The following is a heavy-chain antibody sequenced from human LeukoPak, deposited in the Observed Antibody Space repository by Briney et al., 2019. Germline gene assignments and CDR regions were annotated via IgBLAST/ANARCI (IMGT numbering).Heavy chain of an antibody. D-gene: IGHD2-21*02. CDR3: AREGYCGGDCYAAG. CDR1: GDSISSGSYY. Sequence: SETLSLTCTVSGDSISSGSYYWSWIRQPAGKGLEWIGRNYSSGSTNYNPSLKSRVTISVDTSKNQFSLKLSSVTAADTAVYYCAREGYCGGDCYAAGWGQGTLVTVSS. J-gene: IGHJ4*02. CDR2: NYSSGST. V-gene: IGHV4-61*02.